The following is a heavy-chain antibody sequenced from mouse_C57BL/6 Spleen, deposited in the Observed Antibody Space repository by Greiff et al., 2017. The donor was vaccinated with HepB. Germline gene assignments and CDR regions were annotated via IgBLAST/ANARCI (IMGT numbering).Heavy chain of an antibody. D-gene: IGHD2-3*01. V-gene: IGHV1-59*01. CDR2: IDPSDSYT. Sequence: QVQLQQPGAELVRPGTSVKLSCKASGYTFTSYWMHWVKQRPGQGLEWIGVIDPSDSYTNYNQKFKGKATLTVDTSSSTAYMQLSSLTSEDSAVYYCARWLLPRYAMDYWGQGTSVTVSS. J-gene: IGHJ4*01. CDR1: GYTFTSYW. CDR3: ARWLLPRYAMDY.